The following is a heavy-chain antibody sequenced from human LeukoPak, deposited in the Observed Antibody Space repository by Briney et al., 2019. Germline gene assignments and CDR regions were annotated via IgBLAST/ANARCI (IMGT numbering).Heavy chain of an antibody. J-gene: IGHJ4*02. CDR2: ISSSSSFI. CDR1: GFTFTSYS. V-gene: IGHV3-21*01. Sequence: PRGSLRLSCAASGFTFTSYSMNWVRQAPGKGLEWVSYISSSSSFIYYADSVKGRFTISRDNAKNSLYLQMNSLRAEDTAVYYCARENGYSYVPDYWGQGTLVTVSS. D-gene: IGHD5-18*01. CDR3: ARENGYSYVPDY.